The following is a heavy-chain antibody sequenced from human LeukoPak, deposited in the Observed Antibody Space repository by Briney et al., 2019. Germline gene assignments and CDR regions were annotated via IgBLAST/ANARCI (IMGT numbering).Heavy chain of an antibody. D-gene: IGHD4-11*01. CDR3: ATTKTTRHAFDI. J-gene: IGHJ3*02. CDR2: IYYSGST. Sequence: SETLSLTCTVSGGSISSYYWSWIRQPPGKGLEWIGYIYYSGSTNYNPSLKSRVTISVVTSKNQFSLKLSSVTAADTAVYYCATTKTTRHAFDIWGQGTMVTVSS. CDR1: GGSISSYY. V-gene: IGHV4-59*01.